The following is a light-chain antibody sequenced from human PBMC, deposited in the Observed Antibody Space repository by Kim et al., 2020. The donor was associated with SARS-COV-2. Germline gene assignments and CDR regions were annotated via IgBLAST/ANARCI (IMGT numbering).Light chain of an antibody. CDR1: SSDVGGYNY. Sequence: GQSVTISCTGTSSDVGGYNYVSWYQQHPGKAPKLMIYEVSKRPSGVPDRFPGSKSGNTASLTVSGLQAEDEADYYCSSYAGSNNWVFGGGTQLTVL. V-gene: IGLV2-8*01. CDR2: EVS. J-gene: IGLJ3*02. CDR3: SSYAGSNNWV.